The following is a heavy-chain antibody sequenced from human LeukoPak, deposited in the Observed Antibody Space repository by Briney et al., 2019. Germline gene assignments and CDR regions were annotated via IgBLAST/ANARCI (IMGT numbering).Heavy chain of an antibody. V-gene: IGHV3-74*01. Sequence: GGSLRLSCAASGFTFSSYWMNWVRQAPGKGLVWVSRIASDGSSTTYADSVKGRFTISRDNSKNTLYLQMNSLRAEDTAVYYCATPVTYFDYWGQGTLVTVSS. J-gene: IGHJ4*02. CDR1: GFTFSSYW. CDR3: ATPVTYFDY. CDR2: IASDGSST. D-gene: IGHD4-17*01.